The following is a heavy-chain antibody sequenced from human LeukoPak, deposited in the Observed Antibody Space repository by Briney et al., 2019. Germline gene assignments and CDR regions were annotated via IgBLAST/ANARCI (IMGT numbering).Heavy chain of an antibody. V-gene: IGHV1-18*01. Sequence: ASVKVSCKASGYIFSSYGIKWVRQAPGQGLEWMGYITPYNGYTNYAQKFQGRATMTTDSSTRTAYMELRSPISDDTAVYYCATSVMVGADYWGQGTLVTVSS. D-gene: IGHD2-15*01. CDR2: ITPYNGYT. CDR1: GYIFSSYG. CDR3: ATSVMVGADY. J-gene: IGHJ4*02.